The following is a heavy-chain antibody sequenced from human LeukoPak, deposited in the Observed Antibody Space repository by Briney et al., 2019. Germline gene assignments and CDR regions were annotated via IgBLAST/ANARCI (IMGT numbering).Heavy chain of an antibody. V-gene: IGHV1-2*02. CDR3: ARAGYYDFWSGYSGEYYYYVDV. Sequence: GASVKVSCKASGYTFTSYDINWVRQAPGQGLEWMGWINPNSGGTNYAQKFQGRVTMTRDTSISTAYMELSRLRSDDTAVYYCARAGYYDFWSGYSGEYYYYVDVWGKGTTVTVSS. CDR1: GYTFTSYD. CDR2: INPNSGGT. J-gene: IGHJ6*03. D-gene: IGHD3-3*01.